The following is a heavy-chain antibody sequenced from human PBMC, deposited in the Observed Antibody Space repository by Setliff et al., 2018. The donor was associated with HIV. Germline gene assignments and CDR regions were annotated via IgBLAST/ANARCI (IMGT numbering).Heavy chain of an antibody. V-gene: IGHV1-3*01. Sequence: GASVKVSCKASGYTFTSYAIHWVRQAPGQRLEWMGWINAGNGNTKYSQKFQGRVTITRDTSASTAYMGLSSLRSEDTAVYYCARAWSTGYSGYVAPAYWGQGTLVTVSS. D-gene: IGHD5-12*01. CDR1: GYTFTSYA. CDR3: ARAWSTGYSGYVAPAY. J-gene: IGHJ4*02. CDR2: INAGNGNT.